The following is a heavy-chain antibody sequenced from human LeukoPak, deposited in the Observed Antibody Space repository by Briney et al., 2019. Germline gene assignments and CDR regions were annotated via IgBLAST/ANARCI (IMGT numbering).Heavy chain of an antibody. CDR3: ARESRDTSGFYYGDY. CDR2: IYPSGST. CDR1: GVSISRYY. D-gene: IGHD3-22*01. Sequence: PSETLSLTCTVSGVSISRYYWSWIRQPAGKGLEWLGRIYPSGSTNYNPSPKSRVAMSVDASKKHFSLELRSVTAADTAVYYCARESRDTSGFYYGDYWGPGTLVTVSS. V-gene: IGHV4-4*07. J-gene: IGHJ4*02.